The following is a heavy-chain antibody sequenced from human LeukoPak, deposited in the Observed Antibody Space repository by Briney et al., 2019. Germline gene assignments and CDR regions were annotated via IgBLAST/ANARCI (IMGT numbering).Heavy chain of an antibody. CDR3: ARDRSYNMDV. CDR1: GYTVNTYW. CDR2: INSAGSSI. J-gene: IGHJ6*03. Sequence: GGSQAVACAAVGYTVNTYWMYCVRQAPGKGLVWVSHINSAGSSISYADSVRGRFTISRDNAENTLYLQMSSLRAEDTAVYYCARDRSYNMDVWSKGTTVTVSS. V-gene: IGHV3-74*01.